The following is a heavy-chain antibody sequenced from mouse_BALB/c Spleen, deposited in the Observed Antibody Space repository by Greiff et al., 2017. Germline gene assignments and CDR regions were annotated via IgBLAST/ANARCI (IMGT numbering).Heavy chain of an antibody. CDR1: GFTFSSYA. J-gene: IGHJ2*01. V-gene: IGHV5-6-4*01. CDR3: TRGDYGYAHFDY. Sequence: EVHLVESGGGLVKPGGSLKLSCAASGFTFSSYAMSWVRQTPEKRLEWVASISSGGSYTYYPDSVKGRFTISRDNAKNTLYLQMSSLKSEDTAMYYCTRGDYGYAHFDYWGQGTTLTVSS. D-gene: IGHD1-2*01. CDR2: ISSGGSYT.